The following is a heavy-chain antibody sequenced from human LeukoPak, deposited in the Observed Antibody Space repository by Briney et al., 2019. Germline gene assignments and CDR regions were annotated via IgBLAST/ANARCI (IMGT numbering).Heavy chain of an antibody. V-gene: IGHV1-2*02. D-gene: IGHD2-21*01. Sequence: ASVKVSCKASGYTFTGYYMHWVRQAPGQGLEWMGWINPNSGGTNYAQKFQGRVTMTRDTSISTAYMELSRLRSDDTAVYYCARDETEHIVVAAPWGQGTLVTVSS. CDR1: GYTFTGYY. J-gene: IGHJ5*02. CDR3: ARDETEHIVVAAP. CDR2: INPNSGGT.